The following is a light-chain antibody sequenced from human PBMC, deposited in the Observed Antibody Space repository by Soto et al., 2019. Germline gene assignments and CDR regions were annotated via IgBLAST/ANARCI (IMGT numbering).Light chain of an antibody. V-gene: IGKV2-28*01. J-gene: IGKJ2*01. CDR1: QSLLHSNGYNY. Sequence: DIVMTQSPLSLPVTPGEPASISCRSSQSLLHSNGYNYLDWYLQKPGQSPQLLIYLGSNRASGVPDRFSGSGSGTDFTLKSRRVEAEDVGVYYCMQALQYSPTFGKGTKLEI. CDR2: LGS. CDR3: MQALQYSPT.